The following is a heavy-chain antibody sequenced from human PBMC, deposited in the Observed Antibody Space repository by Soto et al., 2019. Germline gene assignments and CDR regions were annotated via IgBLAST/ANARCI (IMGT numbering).Heavy chain of an antibody. Sequence: QVQLVQSGAEEKKPGASVKVSCKASGYTFTNYAIHWVRQAPGQRLEWMGWINVGNGNTKDSQKFQGRVTFTRDTSASTADMELSSLRAEDTAVYYCARRGDGMDVWGQGTTVTVYS. CDR1: GYTFTNYA. CDR3: ARRGDGMDV. D-gene: IGHD3-10*01. J-gene: IGHJ6*02. CDR2: INVGNGNT. V-gene: IGHV1-3*05.